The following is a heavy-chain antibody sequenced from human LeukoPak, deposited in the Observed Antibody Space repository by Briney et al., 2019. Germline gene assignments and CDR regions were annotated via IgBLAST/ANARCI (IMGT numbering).Heavy chain of an antibody. CDR2: ISSSSDAI. CDR1: GFTFNSYS. CDR3: ARDLRGTGTTFDY. V-gene: IGHV3-48*01. Sequence: GSLRLSCAASGFTFNSYSMNWVRQAPGKGLEWISYISSSSDAIYYADSVKGRFTISRDNAKSSLYLQMSSLKADDTAVYYCARDLRGTGTTFDYWGQGTLATVSS. D-gene: IGHD1-1*01. J-gene: IGHJ4*02.